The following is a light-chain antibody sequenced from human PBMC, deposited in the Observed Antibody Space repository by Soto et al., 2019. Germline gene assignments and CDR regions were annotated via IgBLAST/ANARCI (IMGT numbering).Light chain of an antibody. Sequence: DVVMTKSPLSLPVTLGQPASISCRSSQSLVYSDGNTYLNWFQQRPGQSPRRLLYQVSKRDSGVPDRFSGSGSGTDFTLKISRVEAEDVGVYYCMQGTHWPPTFGQGTKVDIK. V-gene: IGKV2-30*01. J-gene: IGKJ1*01. CDR1: QSLVYSDGNTY. CDR2: QVS. CDR3: MQGTHWPPT.